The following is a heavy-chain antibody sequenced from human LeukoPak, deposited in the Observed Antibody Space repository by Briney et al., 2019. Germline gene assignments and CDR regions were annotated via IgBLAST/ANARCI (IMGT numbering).Heavy chain of an antibody. Sequence: PSETLSLTCAVYGGSFSGYYWSWIRQPPGKGLEWIGEINHSGSTNYNPSLKSRVTISVDTSKNQFSLKLSSVTAADTAVYYCARDFSRKAYYFDYWGQGTLVTVSS. D-gene: IGHD2-2*01. CDR2: INHSGST. CDR1: GGSFSGYY. J-gene: IGHJ4*02. V-gene: IGHV4-34*01. CDR3: ARDFSRKAYYFDY.